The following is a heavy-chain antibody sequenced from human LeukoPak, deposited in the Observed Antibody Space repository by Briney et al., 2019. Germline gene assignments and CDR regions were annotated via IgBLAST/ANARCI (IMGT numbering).Heavy chain of an antibody. CDR3: ARASAPGFDSGPQRPLDY. Sequence: SVKVSCKASGGTFSSYAISWVRQAPGQGLEWMGGIIPIFGTANYAQKFQGRVTITTDESTSTAYMELSSLRSEDTAVYYCARASAPGFDSGPQRPLDYWGQRTLVTVSS. V-gene: IGHV1-69*05. D-gene: IGHD3-22*01. CDR1: GGTFSSYA. CDR2: IIPIFGTA. J-gene: IGHJ4*02.